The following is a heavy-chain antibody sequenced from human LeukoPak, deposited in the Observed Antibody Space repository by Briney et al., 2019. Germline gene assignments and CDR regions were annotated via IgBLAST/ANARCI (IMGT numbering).Heavy chain of an antibody. CDR2: IYSGGST. CDR3: ARVLVRRGYSYGPFDY. CDR1: GFTVSSNY. J-gene: IGHJ4*02. D-gene: IGHD5-18*01. V-gene: IGHV3-53*01. Sequence: GGSLRLSCAASGFTVSSNYMSWVRQAPGKGLEWVSVIYSGGSTYYADSVKGRLTISRDNSKNTLYLQMNSLRAEDTAVYYCARVLVRRGYSYGPFDYWGQGTLVTVSS.